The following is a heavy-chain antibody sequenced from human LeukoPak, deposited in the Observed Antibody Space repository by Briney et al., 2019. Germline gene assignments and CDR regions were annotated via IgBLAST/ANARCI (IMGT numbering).Heavy chain of an antibody. CDR1: GFTFSSYG. CDR2: IWYDGSNK. D-gene: IGHD3-22*01. J-gene: IGHJ4*02. V-gene: IGHV3-33*01. CDR3: ARDFVAYDSSGYPPFVDY. Sequence: GGSLRLSCAASGFTFSSYGMHWVRQAPGKGLEWVAVIWYDGSNKYYADSVKGRFTISRDNSKNTLFLQMNSLRAEDTAVYYCARDFVAYDSSGYPPFVDYWGRGTLVTVSS.